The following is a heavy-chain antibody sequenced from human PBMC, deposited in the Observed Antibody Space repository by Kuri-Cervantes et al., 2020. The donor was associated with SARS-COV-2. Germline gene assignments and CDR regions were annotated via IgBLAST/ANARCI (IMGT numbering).Heavy chain of an antibody. D-gene: IGHD4-17*01. V-gene: IGHV3-7*01. CDR2: IKQDGSEK. CDR3: AREALTTVIDY. Sequence: GESLKISCAASGFTFSSYWMSWVRQAPGKGLEWVANIKQDGSEKYYVDSVKGRFTISRDNSKNTLYLQMNSLRAEDTAVYYCAREALTTVIDYWGQGTLVTVSS. CDR1: GFTFSSYW. J-gene: IGHJ4*02.